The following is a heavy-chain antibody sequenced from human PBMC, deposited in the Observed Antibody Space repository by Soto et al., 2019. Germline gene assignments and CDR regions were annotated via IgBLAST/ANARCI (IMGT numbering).Heavy chain of an antibody. Sequence: ILSCAASGFTFSSSAMSWVRQAPGKGLEWVSAINDGGDNTYYADSVKGRFTISRDKSKNTLYLQMNSLRAEDTAIYYCAKEGPYYDILTALDYWGQGTLVTVSS. V-gene: IGHV3-23*01. D-gene: IGHD3-9*01. CDR1: GFTFSSSA. J-gene: IGHJ4*02. CDR2: INDGGDNT. CDR3: AKEGPYYDILTALDY.